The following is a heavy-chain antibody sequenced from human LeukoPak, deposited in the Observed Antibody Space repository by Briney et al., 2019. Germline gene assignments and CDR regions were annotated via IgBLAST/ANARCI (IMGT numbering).Heavy chain of an antibody. CDR3: AREESQEVTYYDVLTGETSNSYYYYYMDV. CDR2: ISPYNGDT. V-gene: IGHV1-18*01. D-gene: IGHD3-9*01. CDR1: GYTFTKYA. J-gene: IGHJ6*03. Sequence: ASVKVSCKASGYTFTKYAISWVRQAPGQGLEWMGWISPYNGDTNYPHKLQGGVTMTADTSTSTASMELRSLRSDDTAVYYCAREESQEVTYYDVLTGETSNSYYYYYMDVWGKGTTVTVSS.